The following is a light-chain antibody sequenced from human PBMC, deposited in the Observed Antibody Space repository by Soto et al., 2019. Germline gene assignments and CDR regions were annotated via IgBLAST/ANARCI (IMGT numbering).Light chain of an antibody. CDR2: GAS. Sequence: EIVMTQSPATLSVSPGERATLSCRASQSVSSNLAWYQQKPGQAPRLLIYGASTRATGITARFSGSGSGTRFPLTIRSLQSEDFTVYYCQQYNNWPPSTFGPGTKVDIK. CDR3: QQYNNWPPST. V-gene: IGKV3-15*01. CDR1: QSVSSN. J-gene: IGKJ3*01.